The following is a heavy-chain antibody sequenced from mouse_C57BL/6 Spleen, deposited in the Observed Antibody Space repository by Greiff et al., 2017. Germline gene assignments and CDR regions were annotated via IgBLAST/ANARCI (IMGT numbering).Heavy chain of an antibody. CDR3: ARSGGSSPRLAY. D-gene: IGHD1-1*01. Sequence: VQLQQPGAELVMPGASVKLSCKASGYTFTSYWMHWVKQRPGQGLEWIGEIDPSDSYTNYNQKFKGKSTLTVDKSSSTAYMQLSSLTSEDSAVYYCARSGGSSPRLAYWGQGTTLTVSS. CDR1: GYTFTSYW. J-gene: IGHJ2*01. V-gene: IGHV1-69*01. CDR2: IDPSDSYT.